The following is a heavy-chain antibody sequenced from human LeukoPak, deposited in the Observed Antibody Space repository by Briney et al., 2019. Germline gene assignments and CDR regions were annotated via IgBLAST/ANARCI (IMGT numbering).Heavy chain of an antibody. D-gene: IGHD3-22*01. CDR3: AKEGSPSYYYDSSGYYLDY. J-gene: IGHJ4*02. Sequence: GGSLRLSCAASGFTFSSYGMPWARQAPGKGLEWVAVISYDGRNKYYADSVKGRFTISRDNSKNTLYLQMNSLKPEDTAVYYCAKEGSPSYYYDSSGYYLDYWGQGTLVTVSS. CDR2: ISYDGRNK. V-gene: IGHV3-30*18. CDR1: GFTFSSYG.